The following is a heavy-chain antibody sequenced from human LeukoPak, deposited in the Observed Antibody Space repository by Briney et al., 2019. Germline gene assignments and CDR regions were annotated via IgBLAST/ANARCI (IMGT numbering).Heavy chain of an antibody. CDR3: ARGHDSSGYYPNWFDP. D-gene: IGHD3-22*01. V-gene: IGHV1-2*02. J-gene: IGHJ5*02. Sequence: AASVKVSCKASGYTFTGYYMHWVRQAPGQGLEWMGWINRNSGGTNYAQKFQGRVTMPRDTSISTAYMELSRLRSDDTAVYYCARGHDSSGYYPNWFDPWGQGTLVTVSS. CDR1: GYTFTGYY. CDR2: INRNSGGT.